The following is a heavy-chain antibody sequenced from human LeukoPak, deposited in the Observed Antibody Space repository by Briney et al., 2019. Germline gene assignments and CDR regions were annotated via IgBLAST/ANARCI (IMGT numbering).Heavy chain of an antibody. V-gene: IGHV3-30*18. CDR1: GFTFSSSG. J-gene: IGHJ6*02. Sequence: GRSLRLSCAASGFTFSSSGMHWVRQAPGKGLEWVAVVSYDGRNKYYADSVKGRSTISRDNSKNTLYMQMNSLRAEDTAVYYCAKDYGYYSSYYYGMDVWGQGTTVTVSS. CDR3: AKDYGYYSSYYYGMDV. CDR2: VSYDGRNK. D-gene: IGHD4-11*01.